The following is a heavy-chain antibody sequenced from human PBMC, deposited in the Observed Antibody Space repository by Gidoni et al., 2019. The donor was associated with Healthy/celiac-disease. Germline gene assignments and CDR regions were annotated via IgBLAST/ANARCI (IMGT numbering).Heavy chain of an antibody. CDR2: INLDGGST. CDR1: GFTFDDYG. Sequence: EVQLEESGGGVVWHGGYLRLSCAAAGFTFDDYGMSWVRQAPGKGLEWGSGINLDGGSTGYADSVKGRFTISRDNAKNSLYLQMNSLRAEDTALYYCARARRGGWPPPNDYWGQGTLVTVSS. CDR3: ARARRGGWPPPNDY. J-gene: IGHJ4*02. V-gene: IGHV3-20*04. D-gene: IGHD6-19*01.